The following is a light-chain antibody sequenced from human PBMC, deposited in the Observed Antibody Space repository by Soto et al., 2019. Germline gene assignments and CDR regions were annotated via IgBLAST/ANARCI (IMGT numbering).Light chain of an antibody. CDR2: EVS. CDR3: SAYTITNTVA. V-gene: IGLV2-14*01. CDR1: SSDVGNYKF. Sequence: QSALTQPASVSGSPGQSITISCTGTSSDVGNYKFVSWYQQHPGKVPKLLIYEVSNRPSGISNRFSGSKSGNTASLTISGLQAEDEADYSCSAYTITNTVAFGGGTKLTVL. J-gene: IGLJ2*01.